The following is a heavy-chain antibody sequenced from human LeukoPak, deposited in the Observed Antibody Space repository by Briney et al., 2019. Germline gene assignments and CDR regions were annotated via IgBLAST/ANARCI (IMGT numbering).Heavy chain of an antibody. CDR2: IIPIFGTA. CDR3: ASSMRFQLYFGPYGGIYDWFDP. D-gene: IGHD3-16*01. J-gene: IGHJ5*02. CDR1: GGTFSSYA. Sequence: SVKVSCKASGGTFSSYAISWVRQAPGQGLEWMGGIIPIFGTANYAQKFQGRVTITTDESTSTAYMELSSLRSEDTAVYYCASSMRFQLYFGPYGGIYDWFDPWGQGTLVTVSS. V-gene: IGHV1-69*05.